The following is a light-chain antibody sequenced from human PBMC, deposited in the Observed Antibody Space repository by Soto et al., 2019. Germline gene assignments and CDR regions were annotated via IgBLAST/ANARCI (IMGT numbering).Light chain of an antibody. Sequence: EIVLTQSPATLSLSPGERATLSCRASQSVSSYLAWYQQKPGQAPRLLIYDASNRATGIPARFSGSGSGTDFTLTISRLEPEDFAVYYCQQRSNWLALTFGGGTKVDIK. CDR3: QQRSNWLALT. CDR2: DAS. J-gene: IGKJ4*01. CDR1: QSVSSY. V-gene: IGKV3-11*01.